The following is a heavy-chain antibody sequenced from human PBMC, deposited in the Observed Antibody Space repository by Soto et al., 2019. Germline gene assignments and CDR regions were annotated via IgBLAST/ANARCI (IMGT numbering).Heavy chain of an antibody. CDR3: ARVDTAMAGPLDV. Sequence: ASVKVSCKASGYTFTGYYMHWVRQAPGQGLEWMGWINPNSGGTNYAQKFQGWVTMTRDTSISTAYMELSRLRSDDTAVYYCARVDTAMAGPLDVWGQGTTVTVSS. CDR1: GYTFTGYY. D-gene: IGHD5-18*01. V-gene: IGHV1-2*04. CDR2: INPNSGGT. J-gene: IGHJ6*02.